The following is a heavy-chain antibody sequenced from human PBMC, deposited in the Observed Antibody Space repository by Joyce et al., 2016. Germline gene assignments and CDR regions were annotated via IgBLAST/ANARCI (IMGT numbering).Heavy chain of an antibody. D-gene: IGHD2-2*02. CDR1: EFAFSSHA. V-gene: IGHV3-30*03. CDR2: MSYDGRHQ. CDR3: TRSSRTGYTAGWPDFDY. J-gene: IGHJ4*02. Sequence: QVPLLESGGGVAQPGRSLRLSCAASEFAFSSHAMHWVRQAAGKGLGWVAVMSYDGRHQYYADSVRGLFTISRDNSQNTLYLQMNSLRVEDTAVYYCTRSSRTGYTAGWPDFDYWGQGTLVTVSS.